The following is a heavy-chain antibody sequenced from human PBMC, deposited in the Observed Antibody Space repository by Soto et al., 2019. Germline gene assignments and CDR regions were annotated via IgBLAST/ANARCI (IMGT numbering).Heavy chain of an antibody. CDR3: ARDDRRVGDYYYYYRMAV. Sequence: PGWSLILSCAASGFTFSSYSMNWVRQAPGKGLEWVSSISSSSSYIYYADSVKGRFTISRDNAKNSLYLQMNSLRAEDTAVYYCARDDRRVGDYYYYYRMAVWGHGTTVTLS. J-gene: IGHJ6*02. D-gene: IGHD3-16*01. V-gene: IGHV3-21*01. CDR1: GFTFSSYS. CDR2: ISSSSSYI.